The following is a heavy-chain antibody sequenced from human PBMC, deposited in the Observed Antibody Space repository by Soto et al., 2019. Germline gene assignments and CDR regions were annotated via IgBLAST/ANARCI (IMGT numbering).Heavy chain of an antibody. CDR1: GYIFTSYA. CDR2: INAGNGYT. V-gene: IGHV1-3*01. Sequence: QVQLVQSGAEVKKPGTSVKISCKASGYIFTSYAMHWVRQVPGQGLEWMGWINAGNGYTKYSQKFQGITTITRDPSASTIYMELGSLRSEDTAVYYCARDGRGYTGYDFGAFDMWGQGTMVTVSS. CDR3: ARDGRGYTGYDFGAFDM. J-gene: IGHJ3*02. D-gene: IGHD5-12*01.